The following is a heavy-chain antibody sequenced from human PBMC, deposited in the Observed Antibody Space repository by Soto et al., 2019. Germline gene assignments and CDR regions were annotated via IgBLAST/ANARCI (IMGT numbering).Heavy chain of an antibody. J-gene: IGHJ4*02. CDR1: GDSVTSSSSY. CDR3: ARHLLDYNKPPFDS. CDR2: FYYSGST. Sequence: QLHLQESGPGLVKTSETLSLTCTVSGDSVTSSSSYWGWIRQSPGRGLEWIGTFYYSGSTFYNPSLKSRVTICVDTSKNQFSLKLNSVAAADAAVYYCARHLLDYNKPPFDSWGQGTLVTVSS. V-gene: IGHV4-39*01. D-gene: IGHD4-4*01.